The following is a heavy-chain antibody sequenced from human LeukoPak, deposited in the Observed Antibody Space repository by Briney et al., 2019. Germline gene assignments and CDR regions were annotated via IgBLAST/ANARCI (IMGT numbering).Heavy chain of an antibody. D-gene: IGHD4-17*01. J-gene: IGHJ6*03. V-gene: IGHV3-48*02. CDR2: ITSGSSSI. CDR3: ARGLTTVTKDGYFYYMDV. CDR1: GFTFSIHN. Sequence: GGSLRLSCAASGFTFSIHNMNWVRQAPGRGLEWVSHITSGSSSIYYADSLKGRFTISRDNAMNSLYLQIDGLRDEDTAVYYCARGLTTVTKDGYFYYMDVWGKGTTVTVSS.